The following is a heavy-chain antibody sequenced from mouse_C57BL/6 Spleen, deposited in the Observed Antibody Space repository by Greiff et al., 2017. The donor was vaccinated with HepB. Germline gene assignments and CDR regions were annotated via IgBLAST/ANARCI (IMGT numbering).Heavy chain of an antibody. Sequence: QVQLQQPGAELVKPGASVKLSCKASGYTFTSYWMQWVKQRPGQGLEWIGEIDPSDSDTNYNQKFKGKATLTVDTSSSTAYMQLSSLTSEDSAVYYCARSGDYYGSPGWFAYWGQGTLVTVSA. J-gene: IGHJ3*01. CDR3: ARSGDYYGSPGWFAY. CDR1: GYTFTSYW. CDR2: IDPSDSDT. D-gene: IGHD1-1*01. V-gene: IGHV1-50*01.